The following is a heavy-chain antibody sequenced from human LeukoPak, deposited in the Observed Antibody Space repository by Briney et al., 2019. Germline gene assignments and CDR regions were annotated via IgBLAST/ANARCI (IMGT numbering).Heavy chain of an antibody. CDR1: GDSLRTTTYY. V-gene: IGHV4-39*07. CDR3: VKDRGNHVTDY. J-gene: IGHJ4*02. CDR2: LYHSGTI. Sequence: SETLSLTCTVSGDSLRTTTYYWNWIRQPPGKGLEWIGGLYHSGTIYYKPSLKSRVTISADKSKNHFSLKLTSVTAADTAVYYCVKDRGNHVTDYWGQGTLVTVSS. D-gene: IGHD1-14*01.